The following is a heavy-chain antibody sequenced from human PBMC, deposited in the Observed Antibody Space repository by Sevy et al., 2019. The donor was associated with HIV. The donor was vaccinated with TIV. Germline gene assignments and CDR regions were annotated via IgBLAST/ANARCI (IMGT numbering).Heavy chain of an antibody. CDR1: GFTFSSYS. CDR2: ISSSSSYI. Sequence: GGSLRLSCAASGFTFSSYSMNWVRQAPGKGLEWVSSISSSSSYIYYADSVKRRFTISRDNAKNSLYLQMNSLRAEDTAVYYCARASSSVDTAMDLLDYWGQGTLVTVSS. V-gene: IGHV3-21*01. CDR3: ARASSSVDTAMDLLDY. J-gene: IGHJ4*02. D-gene: IGHD5-18*01.